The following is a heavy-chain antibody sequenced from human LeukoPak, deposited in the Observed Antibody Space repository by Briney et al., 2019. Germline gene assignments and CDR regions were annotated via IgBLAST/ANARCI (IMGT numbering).Heavy chain of an antibody. J-gene: IGHJ4*02. CDR1: GFPVNKYE. Sequence: GGSLRLSCAASGFPVNKYEMHWVRQAPGKGLEWVSYIDAGATSTNYADSVWGRFTLSRDNAQSSVHLQMNSLRDEDTAVYYCVRGRLLRSTKYFDYWGQGALVTVSS. V-gene: IGHV3-48*03. CDR3: VRGRLLRSTKYFDY. D-gene: IGHD2-21*02. CDR2: IDAGATST.